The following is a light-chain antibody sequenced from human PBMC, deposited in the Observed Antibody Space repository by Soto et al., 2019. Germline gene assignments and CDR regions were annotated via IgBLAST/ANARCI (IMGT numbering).Light chain of an antibody. Sequence: QSALTQPASVSGSPGQSITISCTGTSSDVGSYNLVSWCQQHPGKAPKLMIYEGSTRPSGVANRFSGSKSGNTASLTISGLQAEDEADYYCCSYAGSGTWVFGGGTKLTVL. CDR2: EGS. J-gene: IGLJ3*02. CDR1: SSDVGSYNL. CDR3: CSYAGSGTWV. V-gene: IGLV2-23*01.